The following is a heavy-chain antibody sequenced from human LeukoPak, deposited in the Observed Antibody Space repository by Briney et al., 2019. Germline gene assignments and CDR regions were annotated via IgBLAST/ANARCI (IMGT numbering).Heavy chain of an antibody. D-gene: IGHD1-26*01. CDR1: GGSISSSSYY. V-gene: IGHV4-61*05. CDR2: IYYSGNT. CDR3: ARVGDGLFDY. J-gene: IGHJ4*02. Sequence: SETLSLTCIVSGGSISSSSYYWGWIRQPPGKGLEWIGYIYYSGNTNYNPSLKSRVTISIDTSKNQFSLKLSSVTAADTAVYYCARVGDGLFDYWGQGTLVTVSS.